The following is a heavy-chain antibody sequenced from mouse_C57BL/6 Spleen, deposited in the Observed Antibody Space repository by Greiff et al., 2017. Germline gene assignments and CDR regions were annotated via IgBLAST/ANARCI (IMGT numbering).Heavy chain of an antibody. J-gene: IGHJ2*01. V-gene: IGHV1-69*01. CDR3: ARSDNDDD. CDR2: IDPSDSYT. CDR1: GYTFTSYW. Sequence: VQLQQPGAELVMPGASVKLSCKASGYTFTSYWMHWVKQRPGQGLEWIGEIDPSDSYTNYNQKFKSKSTLTVDKSSSTAYMQLSSLTSEDSAVYDCARSDNDDDWGQGTTLTVSS.